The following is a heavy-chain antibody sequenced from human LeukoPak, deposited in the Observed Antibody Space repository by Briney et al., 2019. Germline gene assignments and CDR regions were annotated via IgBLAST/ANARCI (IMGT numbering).Heavy chain of an antibody. CDR3: ARVKGAGYHNRPVVWFDY. CDR1: GGSISSSSYY. Sequence: SETLSLTCTVSGGSISSSSYYWGWIRQPPGKGLEWIGSIYYSGSTYYNPSLKSRVTISVDTSKNQFSLKLSSVTAADTAVYYCARVKGAGYHNRPVVWFDYWGQGTLVTVSS. J-gene: IGHJ4*02. V-gene: IGHV4-39*07. D-gene: IGHD1-14*01. CDR2: IYYSGST.